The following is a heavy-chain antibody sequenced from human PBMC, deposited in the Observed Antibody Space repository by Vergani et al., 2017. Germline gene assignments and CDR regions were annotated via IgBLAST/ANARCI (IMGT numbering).Heavy chain of an antibody. Sequence: EVQLLESGGGLVQPGGSLRLSCAASGFTFSSYAMSWVRQAPGKGLEWVSAISGSGGSTYYADSVKGRLTISRDNSKNTLYLQMNSLRAEDTAVYYCAKVWDNYDYVWGSSPYYFDYWGQGTLVTVSS. CDR2: ISGSGGST. CDR1: GFTFSSYA. V-gene: IGHV3-23*01. D-gene: IGHD3-16*01. J-gene: IGHJ4*02. CDR3: AKVWDNYDYVWGSSPYYFDY.